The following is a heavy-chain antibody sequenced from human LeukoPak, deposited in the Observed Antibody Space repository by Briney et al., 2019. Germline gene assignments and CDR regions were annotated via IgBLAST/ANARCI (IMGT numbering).Heavy chain of an antibody. CDR1: GFTFSSYA. J-gene: IGHJ4*02. V-gene: IGHV3-23*01. CDR2: ISGGGDST. Sequence: GGSLRLSCAASGFTFSSYAMSWVRQAPGKGLEWVSGISGGGDSTYYADSVRGRFTISRDNSKNTLYLQVNSLRAEDTAVYYCAKAWGRGGYNSLDYWGQGSLVTVSS. CDR3: AKAWGRGGYNSLDY. D-gene: IGHD5-24*01.